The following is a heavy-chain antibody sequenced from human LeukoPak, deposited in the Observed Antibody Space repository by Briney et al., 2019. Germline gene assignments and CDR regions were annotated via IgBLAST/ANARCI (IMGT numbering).Heavy chain of an antibody. V-gene: IGHV3-7*04. Sequence: GGSLRLSCVASGFTFSNYWMNWVRQAPGKGLEWVANIKQDESEKYYVDSVRGRFTISRDNAKNSLYLQMNSLRAEDMAVYYCARGGVAAAGIDFWGQGTLVTVSS. J-gene: IGHJ4*02. CDR3: ARGGVAAAGIDF. CDR1: GFTFSNYW. CDR2: IKQDESEK. D-gene: IGHD6-13*01.